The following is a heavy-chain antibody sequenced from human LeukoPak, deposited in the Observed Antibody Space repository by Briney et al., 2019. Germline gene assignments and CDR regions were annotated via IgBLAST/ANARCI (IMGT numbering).Heavy chain of an antibody. CDR2: IYASGSAT. Sequence: GGSLRLSCEASGFTFSSYAMTWVRQAPGKGLEWVSGIYASGSATYYADTVKGRFTISRDNSKNTLYLQMNSLRAEDTAVYYCAKRPRDSSGYYLGAFDMWGQGTMVTVSS. V-gene: IGHV3-23*01. J-gene: IGHJ3*02. CDR1: GFTFSSYA. CDR3: AKRPRDSSGYYLGAFDM. D-gene: IGHD3-22*01.